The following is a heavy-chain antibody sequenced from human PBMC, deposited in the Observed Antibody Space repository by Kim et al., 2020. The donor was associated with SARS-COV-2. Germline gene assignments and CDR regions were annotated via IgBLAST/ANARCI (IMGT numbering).Heavy chain of an antibody. D-gene: IGHD6-13*01. CDR2: IYYGGTT. J-gene: IGHJ5*02. CDR1: GGSISSSSYY. Sequence: SETLSLTCTVSGGSISSSSYYWAWIRQSPGKGLEWIGSIYYGGTTYFNPSLKSRAAITIDTFNNQFSLVFTSVTVADTATFYCARHSIGAAADNWFDPWG. V-gene: IGHV4-39*01. CDR3: ARHSIGAAADNWFDP.